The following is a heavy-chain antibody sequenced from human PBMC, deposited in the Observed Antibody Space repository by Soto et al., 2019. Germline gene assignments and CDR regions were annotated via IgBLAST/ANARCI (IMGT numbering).Heavy chain of an antibody. CDR3: ARSMGAGWFDP. CDR2: IYHSGST. Sequence: SETLSLTCAVSGGSISSGGYSWSWIRQPPGKGLEWIGYIYHSGSTYYNPSLKSRVTISVDRSKNQFSLKLSSVTAADTAVYYCARSMGAGWFDPWGQGTLVTVSS. CDR1: GGSISSGGYS. D-gene: IGHD3-16*01. J-gene: IGHJ5*02. V-gene: IGHV4-30-2*01.